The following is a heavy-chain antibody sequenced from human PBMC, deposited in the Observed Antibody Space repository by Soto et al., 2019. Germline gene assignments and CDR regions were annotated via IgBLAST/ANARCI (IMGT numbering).Heavy chain of an antibody. CDR1: GGTFSSYT. V-gene: IGHV1-69*02. D-gene: IGHD3-16*01. Sequence: GASVKVSCKASGGTFSSYTISWVRQAPGQGLEWMGRIIPILGIANYAQKFQGRVTITADKSTSTAYMELSSLRSEDTAVYYCATQSGGNAFDIWGQGTMVTVSS. CDR2: IIPILGIA. CDR3: ATQSGGNAFDI. J-gene: IGHJ3*02.